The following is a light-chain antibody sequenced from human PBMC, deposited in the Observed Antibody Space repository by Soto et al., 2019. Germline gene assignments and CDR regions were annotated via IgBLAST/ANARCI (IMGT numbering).Light chain of an antibody. CDR3: EEFGSSPPWT. CDR1: HSVTSSY. CDR2: GAS. Sequence: EIVLTQSPGTLSLSPGERATLSCRASHSVTSSYLAWYQNKRVQAPRLLIYGASNSATGIPDRFSGSGSGTDFTLTISRLDPEDFAVYYCEEFGSSPPWTFGQGTKVEIK. J-gene: IGKJ1*01. V-gene: IGKV3-20*01.